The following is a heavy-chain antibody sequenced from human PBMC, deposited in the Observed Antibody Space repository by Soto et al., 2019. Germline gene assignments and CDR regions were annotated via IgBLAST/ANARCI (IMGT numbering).Heavy chain of an antibody. CDR1: GFTFSSYA. D-gene: IGHD3-3*01. V-gene: IGHV3-23*01. CDR2: ISGSGGRT. Sequence: GGSLRLSCAASGFTFSSYAMSWVRQAPGKGLEWVSAISGSGGRTYYADSVRGRFTISRENSKNTLYLQMNSLRAENTAVYYGAKKDDFWSGFTDYWGQGTLVTVSS. J-gene: IGHJ4*02. CDR3: AKKDDFWSGFTDY.